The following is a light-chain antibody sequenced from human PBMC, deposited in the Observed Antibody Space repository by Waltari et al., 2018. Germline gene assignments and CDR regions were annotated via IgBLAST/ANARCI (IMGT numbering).Light chain of an antibody. CDR2: TVS. J-gene: IGKJ4*01. Sequence: DVVMTQSPLSLPVTLGQPASISCRSSQGLVYSDVRPFMTWYQQRPGQSPRRLIHTVSNRDSGFPDRFSGIGSGTDFTLKISRVEAEDVAVYYCQQHHSAPLTFGGGTKVEI. CDR3: QQHHSAPLT. CDR1: QGLVYSDVRPF. V-gene: IGKV2-30*01.